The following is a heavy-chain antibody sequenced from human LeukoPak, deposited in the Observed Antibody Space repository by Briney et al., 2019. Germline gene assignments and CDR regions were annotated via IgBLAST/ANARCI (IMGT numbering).Heavy chain of an antibody. CDR1: GGTFSSYA. J-gene: IGHJ5*02. Sequence: GASVKVSCKASGGTFSSYAISWVRQAPGQGPEWMGGIIPIFGTAKYAQKFQGRVTITADESTSTAYMELSSLRSEDTAVYYCARRYCSGGSCYSNWFDPWGQGTLVTVSS. D-gene: IGHD2-15*01. CDR3: ARRYCSGGSCYSNWFDP. CDR2: IIPIFGTA. V-gene: IGHV1-69*13.